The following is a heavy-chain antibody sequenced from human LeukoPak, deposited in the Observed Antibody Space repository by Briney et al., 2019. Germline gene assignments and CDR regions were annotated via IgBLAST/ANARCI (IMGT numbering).Heavy chain of an antibody. V-gene: IGHV1-18*01. CDR3: ARGSTMIVGRSFGDAFDI. J-gene: IGHJ3*02. CDR1: GYTFTSYG. Sequence: ASVKVSCKASGYTFTSYGISWVRQAPGQGLEWMGWISAYNGNTNYAQKLQGRVTMTRDMSTSTVYMELSSLRSEDTAVYYCARGSTMIVGRSFGDAFDIWGQGTMVTVSS. CDR2: ISAYNGNT. D-gene: IGHD3-22*01.